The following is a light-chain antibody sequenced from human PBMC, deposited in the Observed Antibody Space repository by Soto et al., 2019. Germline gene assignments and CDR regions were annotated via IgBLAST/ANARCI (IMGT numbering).Light chain of an antibody. Sequence: EVVMGQSPATLCVSPGERAILSCRASQSVSTNLAWYQQKPGQAPRLLIYGASTRATGIPARFSGSGSGTEFALTISSLQSEDLAVYYCQQYNTLPTFGQGTKVDIK. J-gene: IGKJ1*01. CDR3: QQYNTLPT. CDR1: QSVSTN. CDR2: GAS. V-gene: IGKV3-15*01.